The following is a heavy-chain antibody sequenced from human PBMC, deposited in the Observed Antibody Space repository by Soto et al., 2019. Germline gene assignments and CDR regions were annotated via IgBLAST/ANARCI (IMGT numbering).Heavy chain of an antibody. V-gene: IGHV4-31*01. Sequence: QVQLQESGPGLVKPSQTLSLTCTVSGGSISSGGYYWSWIRQHPGKGLEWIGYIYYSGSTYYNPSFKSLVTISEDTSKNQYSLKLSSVTAADTAVYYCASTFRDYGSGNYHPKCLVFAFDIWGQGTKVTVSS. CDR1: GGSISSGGYY. CDR3: ASTFRDYGSGNYHPKCLVFAFDI. CDR2: IYYSGST. J-gene: IGHJ3*02. D-gene: IGHD3-10*01.